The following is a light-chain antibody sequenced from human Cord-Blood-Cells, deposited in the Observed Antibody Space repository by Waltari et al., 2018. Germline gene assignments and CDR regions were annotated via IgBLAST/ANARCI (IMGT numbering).Light chain of an antibody. Sequence: EIVLTQSPGPLSLSPGERATIPCRASQSVSSSYLAWYQQKPGQAPRLLIYGASSRATGIPDRFSGSGSGTDFTLTINRLEPEDFAVYYCQQYGSSPTFGGGTKVEIK. J-gene: IGKJ4*02. CDR2: GAS. CDR3: QQYGSSPT. CDR1: QSVSSSY. V-gene: IGKV3-20*01.